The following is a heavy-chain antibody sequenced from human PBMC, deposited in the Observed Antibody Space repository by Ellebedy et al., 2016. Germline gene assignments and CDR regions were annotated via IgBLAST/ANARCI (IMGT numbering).Heavy chain of an antibody. CDR2: INPQNGDT. CDR1: GYKFGDYY. D-gene: IGHD6-25*01. Sequence: ASVKVSXXASGYKFGDYYIHWVRQAPGQGLDWMGWINPQNGDTNSSQIFHGRVTMTSDTSINTVFMELTRLKSDDTAVYYCAKDHSGSLYYEVRPVWGKGTTVIVSS. J-gene: IGHJ6*04. CDR3: AKDHSGSLYYEVRPV. V-gene: IGHV1-2*02.